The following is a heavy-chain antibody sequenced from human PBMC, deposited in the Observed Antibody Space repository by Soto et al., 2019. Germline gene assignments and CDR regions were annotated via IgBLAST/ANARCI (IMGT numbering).Heavy chain of an antibody. J-gene: IGHJ6*02. CDR2: ISSSGSTI. D-gene: IGHD6-13*01. V-gene: IGHV3-11*01. CDR1: GFTFSDYY. Sequence: GGSLRLSCTASGFTFSDYYMSWIRQAPGKRLEWVSYISSSGSTIYYADSVKGRFTISRDNAKNSLYLQMNSLRAEDTAVYYCAREIAAAGTYYYGMDVWGQGPTVTVSS. CDR3: AREIAAAGTYYYGMDV.